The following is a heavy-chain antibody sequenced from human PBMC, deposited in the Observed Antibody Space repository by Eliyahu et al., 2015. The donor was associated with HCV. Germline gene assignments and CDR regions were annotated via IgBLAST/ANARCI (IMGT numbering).Heavy chain of an antibody. Sequence: QVQLQESGPGLVKPSETLSLTCTVXGGSXTTXXWSWIRQPPGKXLEWIGYIHYSGSTNYNPSXKSRVTISVDTSKNQFSLXLTSVTAADTAMYYCASGGGGIAVTGTGGWFDPWGQGTLVTVSS. D-gene: IGHD6-19*01. CDR3: ASGGGGIAVTGTGGWFDP. J-gene: IGHJ5*02. CDR2: IHYSGST. CDR1: GGSXTTXX. V-gene: IGHV4-59*01.